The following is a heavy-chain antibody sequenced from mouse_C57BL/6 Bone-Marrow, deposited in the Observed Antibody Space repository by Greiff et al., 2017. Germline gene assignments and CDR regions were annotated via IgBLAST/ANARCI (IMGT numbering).Heavy chain of an antibody. CDR3: AKHRDYGGCAY. Sequence: VMLVESGPGLVAPSQSLSITCTVSGFSFTSYGVDWVRPPPGKGLEWLGVIWGGGSTNYNSAPMSRLSISKDNSKSQVFLKMNRLQTDDTAMDYCAKHRDYGGCAYGGQGTLVTVSA. V-gene: IGHV2-9*01. CDR1: GFSFTSYG. CDR2: IWGGGST. D-gene: IGHD2-4*01. J-gene: IGHJ3*01.